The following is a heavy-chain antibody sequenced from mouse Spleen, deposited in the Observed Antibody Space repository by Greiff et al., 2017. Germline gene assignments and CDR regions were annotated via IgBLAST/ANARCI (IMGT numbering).Heavy chain of an antibody. Sequence: VQLQQSGAELARPGASVKMSCKASGYTFTSYTMHWVKQRTGQGLEWIGYINPSSGYTNYNQKFKDKATLTADKSSSTAYMQLSSLTSEDSAVYYGASYYGYAMDYWGQGTSVTVSS. CDR3: ASYYGYAMDY. CDR2: INPSSGYT. CDR1: GYTFTSYT. D-gene: IGHD1-1*01. V-gene: IGHV1-4*01. J-gene: IGHJ4*01.